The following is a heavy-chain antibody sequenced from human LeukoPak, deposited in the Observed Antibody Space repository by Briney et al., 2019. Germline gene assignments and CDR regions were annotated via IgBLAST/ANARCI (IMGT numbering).Heavy chain of an antibody. CDR3: ARDNYDFWSGNLLDYFDY. CDR2: IYTSGST. D-gene: IGHD3-3*01. J-gene: IGHJ4*02. V-gene: IGHV4-61*02. Sequence: PSETLSLTCTVSGGSISSGSYYWGWIRQPAGKGLEWIGRIYTSGSTNYNPSLKSRVTMSVDTSKNQFSLKLSSVTAADTAVYYCARDNYDFWSGNLLDYFDYWGQGTLVTVSS. CDR1: GGSISSGSYY.